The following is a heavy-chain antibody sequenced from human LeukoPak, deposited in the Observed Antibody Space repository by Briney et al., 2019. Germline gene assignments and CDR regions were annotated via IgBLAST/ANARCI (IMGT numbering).Heavy chain of an antibody. D-gene: IGHD3-10*01. Sequence: GGSLRLSCAASGFTFSSYSMNWVRQAPGKGLEWVSSISSSSSYIYYADSVKGRFTISRDNAKNSLYLQMNSLRAEDTAVYYCARELGPWGVRGVIIEPNDYWGQGTLATVSS. CDR3: ARELGPWGVRGVIIEPNDY. CDR2: ISSSSSYI. J-gene: IGHJ4*02. V-gene: IGHV3-21*01. CDR1: GFTFSSYS.